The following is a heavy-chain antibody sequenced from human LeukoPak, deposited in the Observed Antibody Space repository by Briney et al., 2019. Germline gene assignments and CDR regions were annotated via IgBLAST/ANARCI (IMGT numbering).Heavy chain of an antibody. CDR3: ARQSVGAKSGLDY. J-gene: IGHJ4*02. V-gene: IGHV4-59*08. Sequence: SETLSLTCTVSGGSISSYYWSWIRQPPRKGLEWIGYIHYTGSTNYNPSLKSRVTISVDTSKNQFSLKLSSVTAADTAVYYCARQSVGAKSGLDYWGQGTLVTVSS. CDR1: GGSISSYY. D-gene: IGHD1-26*01. CDR2: IHYTGST.